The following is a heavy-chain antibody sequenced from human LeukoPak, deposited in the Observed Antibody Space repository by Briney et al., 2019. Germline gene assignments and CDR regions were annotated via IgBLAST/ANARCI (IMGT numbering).Heavy chain of an antibody. V-gene: IGHV4-38-2*01. D-gene: IGHD1-1*01. J-gene: IGHJ5*02. CDR3: AKAGTTGIHHWFDP. Sequence: SETLSLTCVVSGYSISNDYYWGWIRQHPGKGLEWIGNIYHSGGSYYNPSLKSRVTILVDTSKNQFSLKLSSVTAADTAVYYCAKAGTTGIHHWFDPWGQGNLVTVSS. CDR1: GYSISNDYY. CDR2: IYHSGGS.